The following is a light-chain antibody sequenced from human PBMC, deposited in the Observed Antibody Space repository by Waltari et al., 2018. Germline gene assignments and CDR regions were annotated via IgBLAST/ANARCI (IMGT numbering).Light chain of an antibody. V-gene: IGKV1-5*03. CDR3: QQRKTYPIT. CDR1: HSIYNL. J-gene: IGKJ5*01. CDR2: SAS. Sequence: TCRAGHSIYNLVVWYQTKPGKAPKLLMSSASVLVSGVPPRFSGSGSGTDFTLTISSLQPDDFATYYCQQRKTYPITFGQGTRL.